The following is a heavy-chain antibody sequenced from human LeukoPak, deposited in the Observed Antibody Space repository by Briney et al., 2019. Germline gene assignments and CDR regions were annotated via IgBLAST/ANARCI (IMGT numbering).Heavy chain of an antibody. CDR2: IRYDGSNQ. J-gene: IGHJ4*02. CDR1: GFTFSIYR. V-gene: IGHV3-30*02. Sequence: PGESLRLSCAASGFTFSIYRMHWVRHPPGKRLECWAFIRYDGSNQYYPDSVKGRLTISRDNSKNTLYLQMNNLRAEDTAVYYCAKGKSHYYGSGSPDQEYYCDYWGQGSLVTVSS. D-gene: IGHD3-10*01. CDR3: AKGKSHYYGSGSPDQEYYCDY.